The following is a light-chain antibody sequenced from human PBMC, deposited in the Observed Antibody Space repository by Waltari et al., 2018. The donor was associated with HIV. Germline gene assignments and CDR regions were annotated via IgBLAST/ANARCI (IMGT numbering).Light chain of an antibody. CDR3: QQYKDWPPSP. Sequence: ILVTQSPATMSVSPGERATLSCKTSQNVYNNLAWYQHKPVQAPRLLMSGASTMARDVPPRFTGSGSGIEFTLTINSLVPEDVAVYYCQQYKDWPPSPFGQGTKVEIK. J-gene: IGKJ2*01. V-gene: IGKV3-15*01. CDR1: QNVYNN. CDR2: GAS.